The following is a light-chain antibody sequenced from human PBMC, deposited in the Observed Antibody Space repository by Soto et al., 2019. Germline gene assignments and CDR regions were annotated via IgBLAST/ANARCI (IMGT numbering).Light chain of an antibody. CDR2: GAS. J-gene: IGKJ2*01. CDR1: QSISSE. Sequence: EIGMTQSPATLSVSPGESATLSCRASQSISSELAWYQQKPGQPPRLLIYGASTRATGVPARFTGSGSGSDFTLTISGLQSEEFAVYYCQQGHNWPLAFGQGARLEI. V-gene: IGKV3-15*01. CDR3: QQGHNWPLA.